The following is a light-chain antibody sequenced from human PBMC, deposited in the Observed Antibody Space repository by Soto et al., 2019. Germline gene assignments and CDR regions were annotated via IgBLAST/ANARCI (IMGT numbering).Light chain of an antibody. J-gene: IGKJ4*01. CDR2: GAS. CDR1: QTLSSTF. V-gene: IGKV3-20*01. Sequence: DIVLTQSPGTLSLSPGERATLSCRAGQTLSSTFLAWYQQKPAQAPRLLIYGASSRATGVPDRFSGSGSGTDFTLTISRVEPEDFSVYYCQQFGTSPTFGGGTRVEIK. CDR3: QQFGTSPT.